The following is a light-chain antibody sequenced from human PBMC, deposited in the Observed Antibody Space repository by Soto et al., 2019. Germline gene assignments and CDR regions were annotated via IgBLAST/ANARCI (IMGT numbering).Light chain of an antibody. CDR1: QSLLDSNGYNF. J-gene: IGKJ1*01. V-gene: IGKV2-28*01. Sequence: DIAMTQSPLSLPVTPGEPASISCRSSQSLLDSNGYNFLEWYLQKPGQSPQLLIYLGSNRASGVPDRFSGSGSGTDFTLKISRVEAEDVGVYYCMQDLQTPWTFGQGTKVDIK. CDR2: LGS. CDR3: MQDLQTPWT.